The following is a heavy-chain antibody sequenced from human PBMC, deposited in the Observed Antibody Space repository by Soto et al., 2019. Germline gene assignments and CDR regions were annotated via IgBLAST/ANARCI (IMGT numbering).Heavy chain of an antibody. J-gene: IGHJ4*02. D-gene: IGHD6-13*01. CDR3: AKAQGRQQLVMHRRDY. Sequence: EVQLLESGGGLVQPGGSLRLSCAASGFTFSSYAMSWVRQAPGKGLEWVSAISGSGGSTYYADSVKGRFTISRDNSKNTLYRQANSRRAEDTAVYYRAKAQGRQQLVMHRRDYWGQGTLVTVSS. CDR1: GFTFSSYA. V-gene: IGHV3-23*01. CDR2: ISGSGGST.